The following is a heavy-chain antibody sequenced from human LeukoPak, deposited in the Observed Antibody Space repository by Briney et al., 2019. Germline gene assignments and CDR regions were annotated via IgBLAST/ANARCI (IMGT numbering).Heavy chain of an antibody. CDR3: ARQTGSGLFILP. V-gene: IGHV4-39*01. J-gene: IGHJ4*02. D-gene: IGHD3/OR15-3a*01. CDR2: IYYSGNT. CDR1: GVSISSSNSY. Sequence: SETLSLTCTVSGVSISSSNSYWGWIRQPPGRGLEWIGSIYYSGNTYYNASLKSQVSISIDTSKNQFSLKLTSVTAADTAVYYCARQTGSGLFILPGGQGTLVTVSS.